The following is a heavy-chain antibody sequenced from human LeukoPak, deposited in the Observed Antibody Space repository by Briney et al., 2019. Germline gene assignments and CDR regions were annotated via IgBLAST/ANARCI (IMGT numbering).Heavy chain of an antibody. CDR3: ARDRDYDILTGYYYYGMDV. Sequence: GGSLRLPCAASGFTFSSYSMNWVRQAPGKGLEWVSSISSSSSYIYYADSVKGRFTISRDNAKNSLYLQMNGLRAEDTAVYYCARDRDYDILTGYYYYGMDVWGKGTTVTVSS. V-gene: IGHV3-21*01. CDR2: ISSSSSYI. D-gene: IGHD3-9*01. CDR1: GFTFSSYS. J-gene: IGHJ6*04.